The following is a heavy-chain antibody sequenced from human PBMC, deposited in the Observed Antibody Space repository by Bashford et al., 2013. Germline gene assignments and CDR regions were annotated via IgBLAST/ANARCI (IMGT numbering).Heavy chain of an antibody. CDR2: IYYDGTT. V-gene: IGHV4-59*01. J-gene: IGHJ4*02. Sequence: SETLSLTCTVSGGSISSYYWSWIRQPPGKGLEWIGYIYYDGTTTYNPSLKSRVTISVDTSKKQISLKLTSVTAADSAVYFCARNSSGDYFDNVGPGIPWSPSPQ. CDR3: ARNSSGDYFDN. CDR1: GGSISSYY. D-gene: IGHD3-22*01.